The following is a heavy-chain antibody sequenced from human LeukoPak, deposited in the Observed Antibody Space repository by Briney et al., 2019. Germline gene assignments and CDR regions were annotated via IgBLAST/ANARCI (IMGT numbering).Heavy chain of an antibody. J-gene: IGHJ3*02. CDR2: IYTSGST. Sequence: PSQTLSLTCTVSGGSISIGSYYWSWIRQPAGKGLEWIGRIYTSGSTNYNPSLKSRVTISVDTSKNQFSLKLSSVTAADTAVYYCASSSIRAFDIWGQGTMVTVSS. CDR3: ASSSIRAFDI. V-gene: IGHV4-61*02. D-gene: IGHD2/OR15-2a*01. CDR1: GGSISIGSYY.